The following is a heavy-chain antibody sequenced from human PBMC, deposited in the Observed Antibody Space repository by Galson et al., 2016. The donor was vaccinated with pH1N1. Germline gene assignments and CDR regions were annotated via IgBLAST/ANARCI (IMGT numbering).Heavy chain of an antibody. V-gene: IGHV3-23*01. CDR3: AKDHPSEGWPALDS. D-gene: IGHD2-15*01. Sequence: SLRLSCAASGFTFSDYVMTWVRQAPGKGLEWVSAIFGSAAKTFYADSVMGRFTISRDNSKNTLYLQMNSLRAEDTAIYYCAKDHPSEGWPALDSWGQGTLVTVSS. CDR2: IFGSAAKT. CDR1: GFTFSDYV. J-gene: IGHJ4*02.